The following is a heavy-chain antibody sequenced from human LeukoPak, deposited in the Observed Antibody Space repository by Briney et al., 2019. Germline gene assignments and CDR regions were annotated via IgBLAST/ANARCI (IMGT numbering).Heavy chain of an antibody. J-gene: IGHJ6*03. D-gene: IGHD2-15*01. CDR3: ARGLLGSHYYYYYYMDV. Sequence: ASVKVSCKASGYTFTSYDINWVRQATGQGLGWVGWTNPNSGNTGYAQKFQGRVTMTRNTSISTAYMELSSLRSEDTAVYYCARGLLGSHYYYYYYMDVWGKGTTVTVSS. CDR2: TNPNSGNT. CDR1: GYTFTSYD. V-gene: IGHV1-8*01.